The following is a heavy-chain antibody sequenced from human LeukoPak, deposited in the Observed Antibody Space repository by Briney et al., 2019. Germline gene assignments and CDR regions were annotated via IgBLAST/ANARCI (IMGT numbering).Heavy chain of an antibody. CDR1: GFTVSTYA. V-gene: IGHV3-23*01. Sequence: PGGSLRLSCAASGFTVSTYAMSWVRQAPGKGLEWVSGISGSGGRTYYADSVKGGFTISRDNSKNTLYLQMNRLRAEDTAVYYCAKDQGDYSSGWSIFDYWGQGSLVTVSS. CDR3: AKDQGDYSSGWSIFDY. J-gene: IGHJ4*02. CDR2: ISGSGGRT. D-gene: IGHD6-19*01.